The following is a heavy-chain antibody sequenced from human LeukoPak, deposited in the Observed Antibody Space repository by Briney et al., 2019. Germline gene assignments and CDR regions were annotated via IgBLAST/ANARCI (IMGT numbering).Heavy chain of an antibody. J-gene: IGHJ6*02. CDR1: KFAFSSYA. D-gene: IGHD3-10*01. CDR2: IYSGGST. V-gene: IGHV3-53*01. Sequence: GGSLRLSCAASKFAFSSYAMSWVRQAPGKGLEWVSVIYSGGSTYYADSVKGRFTISRDNSKNTLYLQMNSLGAEDTAVYYCAREHYYGSGSYYNVPYYYYGMDVWGQGTTVTVSS. CDR3: AREHYYGSGSYYNVPYYYYGMDV.